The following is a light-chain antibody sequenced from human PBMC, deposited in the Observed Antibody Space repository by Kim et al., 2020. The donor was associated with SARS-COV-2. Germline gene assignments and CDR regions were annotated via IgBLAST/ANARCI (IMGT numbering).Light chain of an antibody. CDR3: QVWDSGSDQWL. V-gene: IGLV3-21*04. CDR2: SDT. Sequence: PGKTPPITSAGDDIATTSVPWYQPKPGRAPVLVIYSDTHRPSGLPDRFSASNSGNTATLTVSRVEAGDEADYYCQVWDSGSDQWLFGGGTQLTVL. CDR1: DIATTS. J-gene: IGLJ3*02.